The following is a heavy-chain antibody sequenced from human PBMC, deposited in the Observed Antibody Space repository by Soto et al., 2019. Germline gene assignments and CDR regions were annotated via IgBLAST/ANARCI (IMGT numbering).Heavy chain of an antibody. V-gene: IGHV1-69*13. Sequence: GASVKVSCKASGGTFSSYAISWVRQAPGQGLEWMGGIIPIFGTANYAQKFQGRVTITADESTSTAYMELSSLRSEDTAVYYCARDPESFFGVVITPRYYYGMDVWGQGTTVTVSS. D-gene: IGHD3-3*02. CDR3: ARDPESFFGVVITPRYYYGMDV. J-gene: IGHJ6*02. CDR2: IIPIFGTA. CDR1: GGTFSSYA.